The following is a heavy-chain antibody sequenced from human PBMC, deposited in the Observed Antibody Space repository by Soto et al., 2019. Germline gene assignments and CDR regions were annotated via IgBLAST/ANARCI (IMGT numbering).Heavy chain of an antibody. Sequence: PSETLSLTCTVSGGSISSYYWSWIRQPPGKGLEWIGYIYYSGSTNYNPSLKSRVTISVDTSKNQFSLKLSSVTAADTAVYYCARGFGRSRYFDWWLFDPCGQGTLVTVSS. V-gene: IGHV4-59*08. CDR3: ARGFGRSRYFDWWLFDP. J-gene: IGHJ5*02. CDR1: GGSISSYY. D-gene: IGHD3-9*01. CDR2: IYYSGST.